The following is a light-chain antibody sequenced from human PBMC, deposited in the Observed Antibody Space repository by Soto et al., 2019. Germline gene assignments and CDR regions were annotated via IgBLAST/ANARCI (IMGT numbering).Light chain of an antibody. CDR2: NNI. J-gene: IGLJ1*01. Sequence: QLVLTQPPSASETPGQRVIISCSGSSSNIGSNPVNWYQQLPGTAPKLLVFNNIRRPSGVPDRFSGSKSGTSASLAISGLQSEDEADYYCATWDDSLNGYVFGTGTKLTVL. CDR1: SSNIGSNP. CDR3: ATWDDSLNGYV. V-gene: IGLV1-44*01.